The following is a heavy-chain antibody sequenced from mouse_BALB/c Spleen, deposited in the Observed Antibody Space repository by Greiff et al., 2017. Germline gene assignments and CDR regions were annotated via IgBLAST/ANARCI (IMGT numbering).Heavy chain of an antibody. CDR2: ISSGGST. Sequence: DVHLVESGGGLVKPGGSLKLSCAASGFTFSSYAMSWVRQTPEKRLEWVASISSGGSTYYPDSVKGRFTISRDNARNILYLQMSSLRSEDTAMYYCARNGDYYAMDYWGQGTSVTVSS. J-gene: IGHJ4*01. CDR1: GFTFSSYA. V-gene: IGHV5-6-5*01. CDR3: ARNGDYYAMDY.